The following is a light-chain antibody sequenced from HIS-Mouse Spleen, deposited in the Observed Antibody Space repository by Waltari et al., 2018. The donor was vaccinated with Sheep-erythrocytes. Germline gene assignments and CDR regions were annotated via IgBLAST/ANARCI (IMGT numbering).Light chain of an antibody. CDR2: DAA. J-gene: IGKJ1*01. CDR3: QQFNNYPRT. V-gene: IGKV1D-13*01. CDR1: QSISSA. Sequence: AIQLTQSPSSLSASVGDRVTITCRARQSISSALAWYQQKPGKAPKLLIYDAASLESGVPSRFSGSGSGTDFTLTISSLQPEDFATYYCQQFNNYPRTFGQGTKVEIK.